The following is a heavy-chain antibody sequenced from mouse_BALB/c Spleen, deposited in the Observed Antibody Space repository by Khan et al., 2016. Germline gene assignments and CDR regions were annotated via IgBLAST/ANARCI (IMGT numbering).Heavy chain of an antibody. CDR1: GYTFTNYG. CDR3: ARSSYYGYYYAMDY. CDR2: TNPYTGEP. V-gene: IGHV9-3-1*01. D-gene: IGHD1-2*01. J-gene: IGHJ4*01. Sequence: QFQLVQSGPELKKPGETVKISCKASGYTFTNYGMNWVKQTPETGLKWMGWTNPYTGEPTYADDFKGRFAFSLETSATTAYLQINSLKNEDTATFFCARSSYYGYYYAMDYLGQGTSVTVSS.